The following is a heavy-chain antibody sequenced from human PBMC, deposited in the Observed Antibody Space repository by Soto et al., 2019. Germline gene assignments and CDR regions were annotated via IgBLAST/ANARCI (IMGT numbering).Heavy chain of an antibody. CDR1: GFTFSSYA. CDR2: ISGNSGST. Sequence: GGSLRLSCAASGFTFSSYAMTWVRQAPGEGLEWASLISGNSGSTYYADSVKGRFTISRDNSRNTLYLQMNSLRAEDTAVYYCAKAKGNSGNYYDSSGYLDAFDIWGQGTMVTVSS. D-gene: IGHD3-22*01. V-gene: IGHV3-23*01. CDR3: AKAKGNSGNYYDSSGYLDAFDI. J-gene: IGHJ3*02.